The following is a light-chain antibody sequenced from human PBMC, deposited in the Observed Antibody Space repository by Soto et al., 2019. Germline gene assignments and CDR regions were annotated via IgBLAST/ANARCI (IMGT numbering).Light chain of an antibody. CDR1: QSVSSN. CDR3: QQYSNWPLVT. Sequence: EIVMTQSPATLSVSPGERATLSCRASQSVSSNLAWYQQKPGQGPRLLIYGASSRATGIPARFSGSGSGTEFTLTISSLQSEDFAVYYCQQYSNWPLVTLGGGTKVAIK. V-gene: IGKV3-15*01. CDR2: GAS. J-gene: IGKJ4*01.